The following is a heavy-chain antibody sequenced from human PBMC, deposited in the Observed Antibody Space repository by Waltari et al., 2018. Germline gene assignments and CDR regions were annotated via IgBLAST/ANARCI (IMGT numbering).Heavy chain of an antibody. D-gene: IGHD6-13*01. V-gene: IGHV3-21*01. CDR3: ARDPAAAGPY. J-gene: IGHJ4*02. Sequence: EVQLVESGGGLVKPGGSLRPSCAASGFTFSSSSMNRVRQAPGKGLEWFSTSSSSSSYIYYADSVKGRFTISRDNAKNSLYLQMNSLRAEDTAVYYCARDPAAAGPYWGQGTLVTVSS. CDR2: SSSSSSYI. CDR1: GFTFSSSS.